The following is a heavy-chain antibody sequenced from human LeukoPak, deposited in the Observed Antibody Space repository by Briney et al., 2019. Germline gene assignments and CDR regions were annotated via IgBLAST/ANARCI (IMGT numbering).Heavy chain of an antibody. CDR3: TAGLGKTDDDS. CDR2: VTTTAEGETV. Sequence: GGSLRLSCEGSGFIFNKAWMSWLRQAPGKGLEWVGRVTTTAEGETVDYAAPVRGRFTISRDDSKSTVYLHMNSLESEDTAIYYCTAGLGKTDDDSWGQGTLVTVSS. CDR1: GFIFNKAW. J-gene: IGHJ4*02. V-gene: IGHV3-15*01. D-gene: IGHD4-11*01.